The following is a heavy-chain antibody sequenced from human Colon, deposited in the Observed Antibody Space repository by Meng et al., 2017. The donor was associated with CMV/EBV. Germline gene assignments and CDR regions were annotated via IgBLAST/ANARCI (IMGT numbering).Heavy chain of an antibody. V-gene: IGHV3-7*04. D-gene: IGHD3-9*01. J-gene: IGHJ4*02. CDR2: IHPDGDER. CDR1: GLTFSRYW. Sequence: GGSLRLSCEVSGLTFSRYWFSWVRQAPEKGLEWVANIHPDGDERYYLDSVNGRFTIFRDNAKNSLYLQMNSLRVEDTAVYYCVTDTIRVRGYWGQGTLGTVSS. CDR3: VTDTIRVRGY.